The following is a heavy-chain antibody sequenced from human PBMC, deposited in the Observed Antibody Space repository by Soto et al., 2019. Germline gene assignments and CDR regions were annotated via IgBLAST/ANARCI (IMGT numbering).Heavy chain of an antibody. J-gene: IGHJ4*02. CDR2: IYPGDSDT. CDR1: GYSFTSYW. V-gene: IGHV5-51*01. Sequence: GESLKISCKGSGYSFTSYWIGWVRQMPGKGLEWMGIIYPGDSDTRYSPSFQGQVTISADKSISTAYLQWSSLKASDTAMYYCARGKILWFGELLYPPYYFDYWGQGTLVTVSS. CDR3: ARGKILWFGELLYPPYYFDY. D-gene: IGHD3-10*01.